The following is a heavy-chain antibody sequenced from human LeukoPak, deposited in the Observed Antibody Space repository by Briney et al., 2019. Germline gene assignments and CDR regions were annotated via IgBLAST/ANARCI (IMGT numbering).Heavy chain of an antibody. D-gene: IGHD6-19*01. J-gene: IGHJ4*02. Sequence: GGSLRLSCAASGFTFSTFAMHWVRQAPGKGLEWVAFIRYDGSNKYYADSVKGRFTISRDNSKNTLYLQMNSLRAEDTAVYYCAKRAVAGTSYFDYWGQGTLVTVSS. CDR3: AKRAVAGTSYFDY. V-gene: IGHV3-30*02. CDR2: IRYDGSNK. CDR1: GFTFSTFA.